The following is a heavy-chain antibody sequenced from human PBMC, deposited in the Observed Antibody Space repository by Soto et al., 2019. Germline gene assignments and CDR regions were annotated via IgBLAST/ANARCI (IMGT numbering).Heavy chain of an antibody. CDR1: CGSISSGGYY. Sequence: PSETLSLTCTVSCGSISSGGYYWSWIRQHPGKGLEWIGYIYYSGSTYYNPSLKSRVTISVDTSKNQFSLKLSSVTAADTAVYYCARAMDYYDSSGYSFDYWGQGTLVTVSS. J-gene: IGHJ4*02. CDR3: ARAMDYYDSSGYSFDY. CDR2: IYYSGST. V-gene: IGHV4-31*02. D-gene: IGHD3-22*01.